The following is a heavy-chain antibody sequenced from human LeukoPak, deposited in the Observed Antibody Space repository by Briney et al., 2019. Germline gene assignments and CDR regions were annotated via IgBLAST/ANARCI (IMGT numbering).Heavy chain of an antibody. Sequence: GGSLRLSCAASGFTFSSYGMHWVRQAPGKGLEWVAVIWYDGSNKYYADSVKGRFTISRDNSKNTLYLQMNGLRAEDTAVYYCARGFVVVPAAIDYWGQGTLVTVSS. CDR2: IWYDGSNK. CDR3: ARGFVVVPAAIDY. V-gene: IGHV3-33*01. D-gene: IGHD2-2*01. CDR1: GFTFSSYG. J-gene: IGHJ4*02.